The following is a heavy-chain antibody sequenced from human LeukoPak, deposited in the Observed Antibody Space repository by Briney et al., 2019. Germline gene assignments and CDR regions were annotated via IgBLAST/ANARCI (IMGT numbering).Heavy chain of an antibody. Sequence: PSQTLSLTCTVSGGSISSYYWSWIRQPPGKGLEWIGYIYYSGSTNSNPSLKSRVTISVDTSKNQFSLKLSSVTAADTAIYYCARAWSTVGYFDYWDQGTLVTVSS. J-gene: IGHJ4*01. D-gene: IGHD4-23*01. CDR1: GGSISSYY. CDR2: IYYSGST. V-gene: IGHV4-59*01. CDR3: ARAWSTVGYFDY.